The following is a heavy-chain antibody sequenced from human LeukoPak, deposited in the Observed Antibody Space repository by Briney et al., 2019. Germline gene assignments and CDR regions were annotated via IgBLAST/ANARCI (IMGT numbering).Heavy chain of an antibody. CDR3: VRDNPRCCGVVPANIDDY. J-gene: IGHJ4*02. CDR2: MREDGSDN. V-gene: IGHV3-7*01. Sequence: GGSLRLSCVGSGFTFDNYWMSWVRQAPGKGLEWVANMREDGSDNYYVDSVRGRFTISRDNAKNSLYLQMNSLRAEDTAVYYCVRDNPRCCGVVPANIDDYWGQGTLVTVSS. CDR1: GFTFDNYW. D-gene: IGHD2-15*01.